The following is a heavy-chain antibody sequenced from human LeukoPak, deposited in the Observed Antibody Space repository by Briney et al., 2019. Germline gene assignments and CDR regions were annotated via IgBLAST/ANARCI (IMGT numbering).Heavy chain of an antibody. V-gene: IGHV3-30-3*01. Sequence: PGGSLRLSCAASGFTFSSYAMHWARQAPGKGLEWVAVISYDGSNKYYADSVKGRFTISRDNSKNTLYLQMNSLRAEDTAIYYCARGGDGGPDFDFWGQGTLVTVSS. CDR2: ISYDGSNK. CDR3: ARGGDGGPDFDF. D-gene: IGHD4-23*01. J-gene: IGHJ4*02. CDR1: GFTFSSYA.